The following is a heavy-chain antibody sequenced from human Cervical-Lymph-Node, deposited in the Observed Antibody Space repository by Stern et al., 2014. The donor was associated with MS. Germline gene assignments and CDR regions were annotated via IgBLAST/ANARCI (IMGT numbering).Heavy chain of an antibody. CDR1: GGTFSTNA. CDR2: IIPMFGAP. V-gene: IGHV1-69*01. Sequence: QVQLGQSGAEVKKPGSSVTVSCKTSGGTFSTNALSWVRQAPGQGLEWVGGIIPMFGAPFYAPDFQGRVTIIADESTSIVHVEVTSLRYNDTAVYFCARNRLRFGGPSSRRGSGMDVWGQGTRVTVSS. D-gene: IGHD2-21*02. J-gene: IGHJ6*02. CDR3: ARNRLRFGGPSSRRGSGMDV.